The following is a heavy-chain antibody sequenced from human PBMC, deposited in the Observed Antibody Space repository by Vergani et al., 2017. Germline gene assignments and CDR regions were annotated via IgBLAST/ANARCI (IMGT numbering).Heavy chain of an antibody. CDR1: GVSINDSDSY. CDR2: IYHSGSP. D-gene: IGHD3-16*02. V-gene: IGHV4-30-4*08. Sequence: QVQLQDSGPGVVKPSQTLSLTCTVSGVSINDSDSYWTWIRQSPGKGLEWIGYIYHSGSPFYNPSLKIRFTISIDTSRNRFSLGLPSVTAADTAVYFCARDRDLSTIDYWGQGTLVTVSA. CDR3: ARDRDLSTIDY. J-gene: IGHJ4*02.